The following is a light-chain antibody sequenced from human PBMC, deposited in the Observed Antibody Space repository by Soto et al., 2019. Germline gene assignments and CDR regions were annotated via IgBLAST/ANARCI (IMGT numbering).Light chain of an antibody. V-gene: IGLV2-14*01. CDR3: SSYKSSSTRV. CDR2: EVS. J-gene: IGLJ1*01. CDR1: SSDVGGYNY. Sequence: QSALTQPASVSGSPGQSITISCTGTSSDVGGYNYVSWHQQHPGKAPKLMIYEVSNRPSGVSDRFSGSKSGDTASLTISGLQAEDEADYYCSSYKSSSTRVFGTGTKGTVL.